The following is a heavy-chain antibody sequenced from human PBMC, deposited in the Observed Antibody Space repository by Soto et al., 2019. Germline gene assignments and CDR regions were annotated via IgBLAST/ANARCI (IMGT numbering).Heavy chain of an antibody. CDR3: ARASGDRRVVNSDAFDI. Sequence: QVQLVQSGAEVKKPGSSVKVSCKASGGTFSSYAISWVRQAPGQGLEWMGGIIPIFGTANYAQKFQGRVTITADESTSTAYMELSSLRSEETAVYYCARASGDRRVVNSDAFDIWGQGTMVTVSS. V-gene: IGHV1-69*01. CDR1: GGTFSSYA. D-gene: IGHD2-15*01. CDR2: IIPIFGTA. J-gene: IGHJ3*02.